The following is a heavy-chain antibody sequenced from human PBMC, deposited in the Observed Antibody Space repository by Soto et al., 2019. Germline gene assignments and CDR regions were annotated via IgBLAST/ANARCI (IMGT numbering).Heavy chain of an antibody. V-gene: IGHV3-33*01. Sequence: QVQLVESGGGVVQPGRSLRLSCAASAVTFTGFGTHWVRQAPGKGMEWVAVIRFDGRNTYYADSVKGRFTISRANPKNMLYLQRNSLRAEDTAIYYCARDGVGTTTYVCYFDYWGLGSLVTVSS. CDR1: AVTFTGFG. CDR2: IRFDGRNT. D-gene: IGHD1-26*01. J-gene: IGHJ4*02. CDR3: ARDGVGTTTYVCYFDY.